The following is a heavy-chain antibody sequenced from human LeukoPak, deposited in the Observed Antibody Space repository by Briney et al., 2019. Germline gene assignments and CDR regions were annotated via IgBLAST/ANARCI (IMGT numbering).Heavy chain of an antibody. CDR1: GFTFSSYW. CDR3: ARDPPVGY. D-gene: IGHD1-26*01. V-gene: IGHV3-7*01. J-gene: IGHJ4*02. Sequence: GGSLRLSCAASGFTFSSYWISWVRQAPGKGLEWVANIKQDGSEKYYVDSVKGRFTISRDNAKNSLYLQMNSLRAEDTAVYYCARDPPVGYWGQGTLVTVSS. CDR2: IKQDGSEK.